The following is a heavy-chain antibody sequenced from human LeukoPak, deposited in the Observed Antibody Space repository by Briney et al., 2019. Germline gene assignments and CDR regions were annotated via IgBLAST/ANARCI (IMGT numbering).Heavy chain of an antibody. CDR3: ARVGYYDSSGYYFRFDY. CDR1: GYTFTSYG. CDR2: IIPIFGTA. Sequence: SVKVSCKASGYTFTSYGISWVRQAPRQGLEWMGGIIPIFGTANYAQKFQGRVTITADKSTSTAYMELSSLRSEDTAVYYCARVGYYDSSGYYFRFDYWGQGTLVTVSS. D-gene: IGHD3-22*01. J-gene: IGHJ4*02. V-gene: IGHV1-69*06.